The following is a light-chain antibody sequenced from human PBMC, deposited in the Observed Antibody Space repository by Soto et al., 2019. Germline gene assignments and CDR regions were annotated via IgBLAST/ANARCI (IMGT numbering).Light chain of an antibody. CDR1: QGIGSD. CDR2: DAS. V-gene: IGKV1-6*01. CDR3: QQDRSYPYT. J-gene: IGKJ2*01. Sequence: AIQMTQSPSSLSASAGDRVTIACRASQGIGSDLGWYQQKPGKAPKLLIYDASSLQSGVPSRFSGSGSGTDFTLTISSLQPEDFATYYCQQDRSYPYTFGQGTTLEIK.